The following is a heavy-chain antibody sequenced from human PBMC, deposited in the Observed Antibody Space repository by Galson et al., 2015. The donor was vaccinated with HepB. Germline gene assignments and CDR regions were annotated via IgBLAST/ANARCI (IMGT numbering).Heavy chain of an antibody. CDR3: ARTVGYCSSTSCRRADAFEI. V-gene: IGHV5-51*01. D-gene: IGHD2-2*01. Sequence: QSEAEVKKPGESLKISCKGSGYSFTSYWIGWVRQMPGKGLEWMGIIYPGDSDTRYSPSFQGQVTISADKSISTAYLQWSSLKASDTAMYYCARTVGYCSSTSCRRADAFEIWGQGTMVTVSS. CDR2: IYPGDSDT. J-gene: IGHJ3*02. CDR1: GYSFTSYW.